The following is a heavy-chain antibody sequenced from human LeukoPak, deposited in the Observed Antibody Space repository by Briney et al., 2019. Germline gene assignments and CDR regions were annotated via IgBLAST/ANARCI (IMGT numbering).Heavy chain of an antibody. J-gene: IGHJ4*02. CDR1: GFTFSGYY. CDR3: AGDRGAVAATWFDY. D-gene: IGHD6-19*01. CDR2: IGSSSTYT. Sequence: PGGSLRLSCAASGFTFSGYYMSWVRQAPGKGLEWVSCIGSSSTYTNYADSVKGRFTISRDNAKNSLYLQMDGLRAEDTAVYYCAGDRGAVAATWFDYWGQRTLVTVSS. V-gene: IGHV3-11*05.